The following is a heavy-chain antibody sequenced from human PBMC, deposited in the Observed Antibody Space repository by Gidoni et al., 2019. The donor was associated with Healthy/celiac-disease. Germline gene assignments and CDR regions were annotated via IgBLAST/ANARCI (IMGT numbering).Heavy chain of an antibody. CDR3: ARKVVIAVAGGGD. V-gene: IGHV1-18*01. Sequence: QVQLLRPGAEVTKPAASVTVSCQASGYPFTSCGISWVRQAPGQGLEWMGWISAYKGNTNYAQKLQGRVTMTNDTSTSTAYMELRSLRSDDTAVYYCARKVVIAVAGGGDWGQGTLGTVSS. CDR2: ISAYKGNT. J-gene: IGHJ4*02. D-gene: IGHD6-19*01. CDR1: GYPFTSCG.